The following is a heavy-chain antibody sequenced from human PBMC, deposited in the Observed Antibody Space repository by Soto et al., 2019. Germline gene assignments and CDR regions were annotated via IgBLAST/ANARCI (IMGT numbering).Heavy chain of an antibody. CDR1: GFTFSSYS. V-gene: IGHV3-48*01. D-gene: IGHD3-9*01. Sequence: EVQLVESGGGLVQPGGSLRLSCAASGFTFSSYSMNWVRQAPGKGLEWVSYISSSSSTIYYADSVKGRFTISRDNAKNSLYLQMNSLRAEDPAVYYCARDSSYYDIFTGEYYYYYGMDVWGQGTRVTVSS. CDR2: ISSSSSTI. CDR3: ARDSSYYDIFTGEYYYYYGMDV. J-gene: IGHJ6*02.